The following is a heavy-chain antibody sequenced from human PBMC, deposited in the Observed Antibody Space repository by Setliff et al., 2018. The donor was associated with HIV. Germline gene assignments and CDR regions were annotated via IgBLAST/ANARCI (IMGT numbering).Heavy chain of an antibody. CDR1: GYTFTRYG. D-gene: IGHD2-8*01. J-gene: IGHJ4*02. V-gene: IGHV1-18*01. Sequence: GASVKVSCKASGYTFTRYGISWVRQAPGQGLEWMGWISANNGNTNYAQKLQGRVTMTTDTSTSTAYMELRSLRSDDTAVYYCARDLIGEETRRFDYWGQGTLVTVSS. CDR3: ARDLIGEETRRFDY. CDR2: ISANNGNT.